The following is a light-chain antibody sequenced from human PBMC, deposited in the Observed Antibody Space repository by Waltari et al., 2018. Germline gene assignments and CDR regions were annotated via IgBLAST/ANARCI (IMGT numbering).Light chain of an antibody. J-gene: IGKJ4*01. V-gene: IGKV1-39*01. CDR1: QSISSY. CDR2: AAS. Sequence: DIQMTQSPSSLSASVGDRVTITCRASQSISSYLNWYQQKPGKAPKLLIYAASSLQSGVPSMFSGSGSGTDFTRTISSLQPEDFATYYCQQSYSTPRTFGGGTKVEIK. CDR3: QQSYSTPRT.